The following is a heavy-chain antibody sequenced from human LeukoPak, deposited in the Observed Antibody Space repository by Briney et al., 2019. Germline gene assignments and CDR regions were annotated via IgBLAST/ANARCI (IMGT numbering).Heavy chain of an antibody. V-gene: IGHV3-21*01. CDR2: ISSSSSYI. CDR3: ARELTYAVTADMDV. D-gene: IGHD4-23*01. Sequence: GGSLRLSCAASGFTFSSYSMNWVRQAPGKGLEWVSSISSSSSYIYYADSVKGRFTISRDNAKNSLYLQMNSLRAEDTAVYYCARELTYAVTADMDVWGKGTTATVSS. CDR1: GFTFSSYS. J-gene: IGHJ6*03.